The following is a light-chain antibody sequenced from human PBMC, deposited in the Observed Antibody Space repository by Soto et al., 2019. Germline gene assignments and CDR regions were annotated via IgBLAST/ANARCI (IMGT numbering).Light chain of an antibody. CDR2: DAS. V-gene: IGKV1-33*01. Sequence: DIQMTQSPSSLSASVGDRVTITCQASHDISKYVIWYQQKPGRAPKLLIFDASVLEVGVPSRFSVRGWGTHFTFTISSLQPEDIVRYYCQQYDNLPIPFGRGTRLDIK. CDR1: HDISKY. J-gene: IGKJ5*01. CDR3: QQYDNLPIP.